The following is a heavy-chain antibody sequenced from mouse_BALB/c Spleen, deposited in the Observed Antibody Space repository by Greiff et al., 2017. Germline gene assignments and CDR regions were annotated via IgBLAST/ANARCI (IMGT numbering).Heavy chain of an antibody. V-gene: IGHV3-8*02. D-gene: IGHD1-1*01. J-gene: IGHJ3*01. CDR2: ISYSGST. CDR3: ANGGSSYDWFAY. CDR1: GDSITSGY. Sequence: DVKLVESGPSLVKPSQTLSLTCSVTGDSITSGYWNWIRKFPGNKLEYMGYISYSGSTYYNPSLKSRISITRDTSKNQYYLQLNSVTTEDTATYYCANGGSSYDWFAYWGQGTLVTVSA.